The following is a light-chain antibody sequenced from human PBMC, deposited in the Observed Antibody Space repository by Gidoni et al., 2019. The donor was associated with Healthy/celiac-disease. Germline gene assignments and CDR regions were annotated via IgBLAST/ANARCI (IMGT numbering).Light chain of an antibody. V-gene: IGKV3-11*01. CDR3: QQRSNWPTT. CDR2: DAS. J-gene: IGKJ4*01. Sequence: EIVLTQSPATLSLSPGERATLSCRASQSVSSYLAWYHKKPGQAPRLLIYDASNRATGIPARFSGSGSGTDFTLTISSLEPEDFAVYYCQQRSNWPTTFGGGTKVEIK. CDR1: QSVSSY.